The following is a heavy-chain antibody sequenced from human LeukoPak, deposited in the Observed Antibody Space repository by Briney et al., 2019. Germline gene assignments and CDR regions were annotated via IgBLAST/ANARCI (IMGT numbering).Heavy chain of an antibody. D-gene: IGHD6-19*01. CDR2: MSGSGAST. CDR3: ARPSSGWYLFEY. V-gene: IGHV3-23*01. CDR1: GFTFRTYA. J-gene: IGHJ4*02. Sequence: PGGSLRLSCAASGFTFRTYAMSWVRQAPGRGLEWVSTMSGSGASTNYADSVRGRFTISRDSSKNTLYLQMNSLRAEDTAIYYCARPSSGWYLFEYWGQGTLVTVSS.